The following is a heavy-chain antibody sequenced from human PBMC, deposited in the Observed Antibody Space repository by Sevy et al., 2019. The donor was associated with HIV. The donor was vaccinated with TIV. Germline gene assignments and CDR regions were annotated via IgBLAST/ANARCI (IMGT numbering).Heavy chain of an antibody. V-gene: IGHV4-31*03. J-gene: IGHJ6*02. CDR2: IYYSGST. CDR1: GGSISSGGYY. CDR3: ARDKGSLTMVRGVPPYGMDV. D-gene: IGHD3-10*01. Sequence: SLSLTCTVSGGSISSGGYYWSWIRQHPGNGVEWIGYIYYSGSTYYNPSLKSRVAISVDTSKNQFSLKLSSVTAADTAVYYRARDKGSLTMVRGVPPYGMDVWGQGTTVTVSS.